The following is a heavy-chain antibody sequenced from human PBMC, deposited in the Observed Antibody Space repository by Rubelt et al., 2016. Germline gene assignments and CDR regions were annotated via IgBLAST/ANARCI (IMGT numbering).Heavy chain of an antibody. CDR1: AYTFTGYS. V-gene: IGHV1-2*02. J-gene: IGHJ4*02. D-gene: IGHD6-13*01. CDR3: AREAGAAGRGYFDY. CDR2: IHPNSGDT. Sequence: QVQLVQSGAEVKKPGASVKVSCKASAYTFTGYSIHWVRQAPGQGLAWLGWIHPNSGDTNYAQRFQGSVTMPRDTSSRHAYMELNNLRSDDTAVYYCAREAGAAGRGYFDYWGQGTLVTVSA.